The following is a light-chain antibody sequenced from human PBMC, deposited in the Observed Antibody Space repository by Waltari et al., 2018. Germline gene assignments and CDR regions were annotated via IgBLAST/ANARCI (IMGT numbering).Light chain of an antibody. Sequence: SYVLTQPPSVSVAPGKAARITCGGNSIGGRSVNWYQQKPGQAPVLVIYYDSDRPSGIPERISGSKSGNTATLTISRVEAGDEAAYYCQLWESGSDRVVFGGGTKLTVL. CDR3: QLWESGSDRVV. CDR1: SIGGRS. V-gene: IGLV3-21*01. CDR2: YDS. J-gene: IGLJ2*01.